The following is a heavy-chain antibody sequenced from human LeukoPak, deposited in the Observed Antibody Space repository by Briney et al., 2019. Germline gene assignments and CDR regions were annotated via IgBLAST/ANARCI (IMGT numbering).Heavy chain of an antibody. Sequence: SETLSLTCTVSGGSISSSSYYWSWIRQPAGKGLEWIGRIYTSGSTNYNPSLKSRVTISVDTSKNQFSLKLSSVTAADTAVYYCARVLIYGGNSRIDYWGQGTLVTVSS. D-gene: IGHD4-23*01. CDR3: ARVLIYGGNSRIDY. J-gene: IGHJ4*02. CDR1: GGSISSSSYY. V-gene: IGHV4-61*02. CDR2: IYTSGST.